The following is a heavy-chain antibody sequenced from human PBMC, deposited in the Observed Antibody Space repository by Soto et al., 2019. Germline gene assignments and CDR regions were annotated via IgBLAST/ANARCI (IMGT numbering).Heavy chain of an antibody. D-gene: IGHD3-16*02. Sequence: EVQLVESGGDSVQPGGSLRLSCAASGFSFSNYWMHWVRQAPGKGLVWVSRINLDGSSTSYADSVKGRFTISRDNAKNTLYLQMNGLTAEDTAVYYCERRSDYVWGSSRPSYWGQGTLVTVSS. CDR1: GFSFSNYW. CDR3: ERRSDYVWGSSRPSY. J-gene: IGHJ4*02. CDR2: INLDGSST. V-gene: IGHV3-74*01.